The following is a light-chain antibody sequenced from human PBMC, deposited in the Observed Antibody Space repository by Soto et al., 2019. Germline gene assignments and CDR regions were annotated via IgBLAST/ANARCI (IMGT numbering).Light chain of an antibody. CDR1: QSVGNF. J-gene: IGKJ1*01. CDR2: DAS. CDR3: QQYGISPPRT. V-gene: IGKV3-20*01. Sequence: EVVLTQSPAILSLSPGQRATLSCRASQSVGNFLTWYQQKPGQAPRLLIYDASTRATGIPARFSGRGFGTDFTLTISRLEPEDFAVYYCQQYGISPPRTFGQGTKVDIK.